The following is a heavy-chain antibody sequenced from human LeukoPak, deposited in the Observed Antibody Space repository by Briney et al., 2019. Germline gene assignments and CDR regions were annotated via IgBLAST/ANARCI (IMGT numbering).Heavy chain of an antibody. Sequence: GESLKISCKGSGYSFTNYWIGWVRQMPGKGLEWMGIIYPGDSDTRYIPSFQGQVTISADKSISTAYLQWSSLKASDTAMYYCARPTQPGRSISAFDIWGQGTMVTVSS. CDR2: IYPGDSDT. CDR3: ARPTQPGRSISAFDI. D-gene: IGHD3-3*02. CDR1: GYSFTNYW. J-gene: IGHJ3*02. V-gene: IGHV5-51*01.